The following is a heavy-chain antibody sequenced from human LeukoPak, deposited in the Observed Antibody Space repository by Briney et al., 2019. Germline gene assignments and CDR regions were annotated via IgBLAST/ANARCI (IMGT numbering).Heavy chain of an antibody. CDR1: GFTFSNYG. Sequence: PGGSLRLSCAASGFTFSNYGMHWVRQAPGKGLEWVALIWYDGTNKYYTDSVRGRFTISRENTQSTLYLQMNSLRVEDTALYYCAREGPRGNSQFDYWGQGILVTVSS. V-gene: IGHV3-33*01. D-gene: IGHD2/OR15-2a*01. CDR2: IWYDGTNK. J-gene: IGHJ4*02. CDR3: AREGPRGNSQFDY.